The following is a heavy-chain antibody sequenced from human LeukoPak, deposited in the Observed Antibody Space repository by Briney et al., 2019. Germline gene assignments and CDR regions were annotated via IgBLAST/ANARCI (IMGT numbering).Heavy chain of an antibody. V-gene: IGHV1-2*02. CDR1: GYTFTGYY. Sequence: ASVKVSCKTSGYTFTGYYMHWVRQAPGQGLEWMGWINPNSGGTNYAQKFQGRVTMTRDTSISTAYMELSRLRSDDTAVYYCARDFGYSSGWYGEAFDIWGQGTMVTVSS. D-gene: IGHD6-19*01. CDR3: ARDFGYSSGWYGEAFDI. J-gene: IGHJ3*02. CDR2: INPNSGGT.